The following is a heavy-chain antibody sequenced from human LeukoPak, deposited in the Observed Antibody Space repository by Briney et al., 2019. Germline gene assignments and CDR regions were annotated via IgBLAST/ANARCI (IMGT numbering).Heavy chain of an antibody. CDR3: ANLYGDSIDY. CDR2: INHSGST. V-gene: IGHV4-34*01. D-gene: IGHD4-17*01. CDR1: GGSFNGYY. Sequence: SETLSLTCDVYGGSFNGYYWSWIRQPPGKGLEWIGEINHSGSTNYNPSLKSRVTISVDTSKNQFSLKLSSVTAADTAVYYCANLYGDSIDYWGQGTLVTVPS. J-gene: IGHJ4*02.